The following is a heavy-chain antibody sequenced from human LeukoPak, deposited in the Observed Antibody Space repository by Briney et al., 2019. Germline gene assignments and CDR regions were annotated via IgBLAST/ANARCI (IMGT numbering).Heavy chain of an antibody. CDR2: ISGSGGST. V-gene: IGHV3-23*01. CDR3: AKVGGSYSDLDY. Sequence: GGSLRLSCAASGFTFSSYAMSWVRQAPGKGLEWVSAISGSGGSTYYADSVKGGFTISRDNSKNTLYLQMNSLRAEDTAVYYCAKVGGSYSDLDYWGQGTLVTVSS. J-gene: IGHJ4*02. CDR1: GFTFSSYA. D-gene: IGHD1-26*01.